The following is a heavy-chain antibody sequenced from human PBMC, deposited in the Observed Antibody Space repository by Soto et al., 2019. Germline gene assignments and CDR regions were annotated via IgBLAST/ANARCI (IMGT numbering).Heavy chain of an antibody. CDR2: IYYSGST. J-gene: IGHJ6*02. Sequence: PSETLSLTCTVSGGSVSSGSYYWSWIRQPPGKGLEWIGYIYYSGSTNYNPSLKSRVTISVDTSKNQFSLKLSSVTAEDTAVYYCARGEDSSSTGYCYYYGMDVWGQGTTVTVSS. D-gene: IGHD6-6*01. V-gene: IGHV4-61*01. CDR1: GGSVSSGSYY. CDR3: ARGEDSSSTGYCYYYGMDV.